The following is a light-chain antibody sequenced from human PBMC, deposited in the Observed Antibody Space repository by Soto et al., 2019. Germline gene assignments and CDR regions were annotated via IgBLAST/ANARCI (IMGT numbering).Light chain of an antibody. Sequence: DIQMTQSPSSLSASLGDRVTITCRASQTVNTYLHWYQQKKGQAPKILIYAASSLQSGVPSRFSGRGSGTDCTLTLSSLQPEDFETYYCQQSYSTPISFGQGTRLEIK. V-gene: IGKV1-39*01. CDR3: QQSYSTPIS. J-gene: IGKJ5*01. CDR1: QTVNTY. CDR2: AAS.